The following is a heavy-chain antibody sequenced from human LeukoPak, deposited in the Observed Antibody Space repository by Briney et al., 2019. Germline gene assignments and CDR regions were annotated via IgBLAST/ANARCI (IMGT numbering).Heavy chain of an antibody. CDR3: ARFRPYGTAPAFDI. CDR2: INWNGGST. CDR1: GFTLSSYE. V-gene: IGHV3-20*04. Sequence: TGGSLRLSCAASGFTLSSYEMNWVRQAPGKGLEWVSGINWNGGSTGYADSVKGRFTISRDNAKNSLYLQMNSLRAEDTALYYCARFRPYGTAPAFDIWGQGTMVTVSS. J-gene: IGHJ3*02. D-gene: IGHD4-17*01.